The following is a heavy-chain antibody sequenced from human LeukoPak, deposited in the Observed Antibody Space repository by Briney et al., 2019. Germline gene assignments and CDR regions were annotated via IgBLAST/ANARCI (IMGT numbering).Heavy chain of an antibody. CDR2: INPNSGGT. J-gene: IGHJ3*02. CDR3: ARLVVVIPADTDAFNI. V-gene: IGHV1-2*02. D-gene: IGHD2-2*01. CDR1: GYTFTGYY. Sequence: ASVKVSCKASGYTFTGYYIHWVRQAPGQGLEWMGWINPNSGGTNFAQKFLGRVTMTRDTSISTAYMELSRLRSDDPAVYYCARLVVVIPADTDAFNIWGQGTMVTVSS.